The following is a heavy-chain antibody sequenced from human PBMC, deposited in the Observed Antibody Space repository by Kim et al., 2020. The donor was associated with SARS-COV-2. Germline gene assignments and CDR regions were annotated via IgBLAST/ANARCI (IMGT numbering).Heavy chain of an antibody. CDR1: GFTFSSYA. Sequence: GGSLRLSCAASGFTFSSYAMSWVRQAPGKGLEWVSAISGSGGSTYYADSVKGRFTISRDNSKNTLYLQMNSLRAEDTAVYYCASSLRYNWNPYYFDYWGQGTLVTVSS. J-gene: IGHJ4*02. CDR2: ISGSGGST. V-gene: IGHV3-23*01. D-gene: IGHD1-20*01. CDR3: ASSLRYNWNPYYFDY.